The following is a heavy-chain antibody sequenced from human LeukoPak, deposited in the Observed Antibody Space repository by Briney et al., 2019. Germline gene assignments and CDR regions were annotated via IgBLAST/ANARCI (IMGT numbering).Heavy chain of an antibody. D-gene: IGHD5-18*01. Sequence: ASVKVSCKASGYTFIGYYMHWVRQAPGQGLEWMGWINPNSGGTNYAQKFQGRVTMTRDTSISTAYMELSRLRSDDTAVYYCARARLGYSYGGPLDSWGQGTLVTVSS. CDR1: GYTFIGYY. V-gene: IGHV1-2*02. CDR3: ARARLGYSYGGPLDS. CDR2: INPNSGGT. J-gene: IGHJ4*02.